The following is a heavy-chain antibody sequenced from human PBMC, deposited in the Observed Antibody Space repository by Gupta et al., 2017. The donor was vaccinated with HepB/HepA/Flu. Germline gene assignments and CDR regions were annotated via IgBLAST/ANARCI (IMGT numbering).Heavy chain of an antibody. V-gene: IGHV3-33*01. D-gene: IGHD5-18*01. CDR1: GFTFSSYG. J-gene: IGHJ4*02. Sequence: QVQLVESGGGVVQPGRSLRLSCAASGFTFSSYGMHWVRQAPGKGLEWVAVIWYDGSNKYYADSVKGRFTISRDNSKNTLYLQMNSLRAEDTAVYYCARGGRYSYGTGDYWGQGTLVTVSS. CDR3: ARGGRYSYGTGDY. CDR2: IWYDGSNK.